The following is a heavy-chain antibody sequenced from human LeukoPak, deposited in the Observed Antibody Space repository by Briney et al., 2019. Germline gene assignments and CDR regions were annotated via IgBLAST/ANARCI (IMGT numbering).Heavy chain of an antibody. J-gene: IGHJ4*02. CDR2: ISYDGSNK. CDR1: GFTFSSYA. D-gene: IGHD3-10*01. CDR3: ARDRAYYGSGSYLDY. V-gene: IGHV3-30-3*01. Sequence: GGSLRLSCAASGFTFSSYAMHWVRQAPGKGLEWVAVISYDGSNKYYADSVKGRFTISRDNSKNTLYLQMNSLGAEDTAVYYCARDRAYYGSGSYLDYWGQGTLVTVSS.